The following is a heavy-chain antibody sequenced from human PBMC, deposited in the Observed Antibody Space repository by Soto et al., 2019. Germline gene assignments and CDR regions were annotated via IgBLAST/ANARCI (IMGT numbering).Heavy chain of an antibody. CDR2: IYYSGST. J-gene: IGHJ6*02. D-gene: IGHD6-13*01. CDR1: GGSISSSSYY. CDR3: ARRSIAAAGTRYYYYGMDV. Sequence: SETLSLTCTVSGGSISSSSYYWGWIRQPPGKGLEWIGSIYYSGSTYYNPSLKSRVTISVDTSKNQFSLKLNSVTAADTAVYYCARRSIAAAGTRYYYYGMDVWGQGTTVTAP. V-gene: IGHV4-39*01.